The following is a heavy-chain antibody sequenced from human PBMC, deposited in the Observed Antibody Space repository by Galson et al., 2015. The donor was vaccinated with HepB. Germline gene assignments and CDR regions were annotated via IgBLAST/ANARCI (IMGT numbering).Heavy chain of an antibody. V-gene: IGHV7-4-1*02. Sequence: SVKVSCKASGYTFTTYAMNWVRQAPGQGLEWMGWINTNTGSPTYAQGFTGRFVFSLDTSVSTAYLQISSLNVEDTAVYYCARRRASGESLNCFDPWGQGTLVIVSS. J-gene: IGHJ5*02. CDR2: INTNTGSP. D-gene: IGHD3-10*01. CDR3: ARRRASGESLNCFDP. CDR1: GYTFTTYA.